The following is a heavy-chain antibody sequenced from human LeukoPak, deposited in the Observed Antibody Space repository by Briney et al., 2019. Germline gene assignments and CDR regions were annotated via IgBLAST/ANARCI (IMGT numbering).Heavy chain of an antibody. Sequence: PGGSLRLSCAASGFTFSSYSMNWVRQAPGKGLEWVSSISSSSSYIYYADSVKGRFTISRDNAKNSLYLQMNSLRAEDTAVYYCARDRTYYDFWSGYYGPGNWFDPWGQGTLVTVSS. CDR2: ISSSSSYI. V-gene: IGHV3-21*01. J-gene: IGHJ5*02. CDR1: GFTFSSYS. CDR3: ARDRTYYDFWSGYYGPGNWFDP. D-gene: IGHD3-3*01.